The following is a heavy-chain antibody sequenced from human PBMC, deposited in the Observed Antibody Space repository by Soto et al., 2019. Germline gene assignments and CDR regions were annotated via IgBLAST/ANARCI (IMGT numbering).Heavy chain of an antibody. D-gene: IGHD3-22*01. CDR1: GDSVSSNSAA. Sequence: PSQTLSLTCAISGDSVSSNSAAWNWIRQSPSRGLEWLGRTYYRSKWYNDYAVSVKSRITINPDTSKNQFSLQLNSVTPEDTAVYYCARGGVVVTKLLHAFDIWGQGTMVTVSS. J-gene: IGHJ3*02. V-gene: IGHV6-1*01. CDR2: TYYRSKWYN. CDR3: ARGGVVVTKLLHAFDI.